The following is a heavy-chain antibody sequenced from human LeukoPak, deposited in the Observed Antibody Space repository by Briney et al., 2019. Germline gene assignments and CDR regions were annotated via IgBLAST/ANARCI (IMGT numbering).Heavy chain of an antibody. V-gene: IGHV5-51*01. J-gene: IGHJ6*03. CDR1: GYSFTSYW. CDR3: ARHLAAAGTNYYYYMDV. D-gene: IGHD6-13*01. CDR2: IYPGDSDT. Sequence: GESLKISCKGSGYSFTSYWIGWVRQMPGKGLEWVRIIYPGDSDTRYSPSFQGQVTISADKSISTAYLQWSSLKASDTAMYYCARHLAAAGTNYYYYMDVWGKGTTVTVSS.